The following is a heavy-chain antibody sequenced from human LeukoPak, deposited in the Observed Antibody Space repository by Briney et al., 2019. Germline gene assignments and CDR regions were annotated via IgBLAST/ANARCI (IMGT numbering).Heavy chain of an antibody. CDR2: ITPFNGNT. D-gene: IGHD3-10*01. CDR1: GYTFTYHY. Sequence: GASVKVSCKASGYTFTYHYLHWVRQAPGQALEWMGWITPFNGNTNYAQKFQDRVTITRDRSMSTAYMELSSLRSEDTAMYYCATRGSHYYGSGSYYRDHANWFDPWGQGTLVTVSS. J-gene: IGHJ5*02. V-gene: IGHV1-45*02. CDR3: ATRGSHYYGSGSYYRDHANWFDP.